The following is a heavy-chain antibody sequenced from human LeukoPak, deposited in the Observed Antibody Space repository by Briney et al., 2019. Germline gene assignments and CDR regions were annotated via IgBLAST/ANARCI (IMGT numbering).Heavy chain of an antibody. D-gene: IGHD3-3*01. CDR3: AKDRWTIFGVSSGVGWFDP. J-gene: IGHJ5*02. CDR1: GFTFDDYA. Sequence: PGGSLRLSCAASGFTFDDYAMHWVRQRPGKGLEWVPGISSNSDAVAYADSLKGRFTISRDNAKNSLYLQMNSLRDEDTAFYYCAKDRWTIFGVSSGVGWFDPWGQGTLVSVSS. V-gene: IGHV3-9*01. CDR2: ISSNSDAV.